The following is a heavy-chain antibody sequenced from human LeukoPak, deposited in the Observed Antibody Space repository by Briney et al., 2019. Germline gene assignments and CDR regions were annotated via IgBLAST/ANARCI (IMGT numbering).Heavy chain of an antibody. CDR3: AREARYCSGGSCYSVYYFDY. D-gene: IGHD2-15*01. V-gene: IGHV1-8*03. CDR1: GYTFSNYE. J-gene: IGHJ4*02. CDR2: MNPNSGNT. Sequence: ASVKVSCKASGYTFSNYEINWVRQATGQGLEWMGWMNPNSGNTGYAQKFQGRVTITRDTSLSTAYMELSSLRSEDTAVYYCAREARYCSGGSCYSVYYFDYWGQGTLVTISS.